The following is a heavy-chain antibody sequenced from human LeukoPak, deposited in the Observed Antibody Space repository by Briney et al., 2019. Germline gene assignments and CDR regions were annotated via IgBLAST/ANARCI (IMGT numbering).Heavy chain of an antibody. J-gene: IGHJ4*01. CDR2: ISYDGSNK. V-gene: IGHV3-30*18. CDR3: AKSAEGYSYGRTYFDY. D-gene: IGHD5-18*01. CDR1: GFTFSSYA. Sequence: GGSLRLSCAASGFTFSSYAMSWVRQAPGKGLEWVAVISYDGSNKYYADSVKGRFTISRDNSKNTLYLQMNSLRVEDTAVYYCAKSAEGYSYGRTYFDYWGQGTLVTVSS.